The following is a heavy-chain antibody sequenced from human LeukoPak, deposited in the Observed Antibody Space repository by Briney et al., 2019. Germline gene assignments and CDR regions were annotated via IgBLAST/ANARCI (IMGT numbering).Heavy chain of an antibody. CDR1: GDSISTYY. J-gene: IGHJ5*02. CDR3: ARVNTLIRGIGWFDP. CDR2: IYYRVTS. D-gene: IGHD3-10*01. Sequence: SETLSLTCTVSGDSISTYYWSWIRQPPGKGLEWIGYIYYRVTSDYNPSLKSRVTISVDTSKNQFSLKLSSVTAADTAVYYCARVNTLIRGIGWFDPWGQGILVTVSS. V-gene: IGHV4-59*12.